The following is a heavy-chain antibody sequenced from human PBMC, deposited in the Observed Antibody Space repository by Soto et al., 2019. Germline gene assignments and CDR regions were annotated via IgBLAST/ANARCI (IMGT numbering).Heavy chain of an antibody. J-gene: IGHJ5*02. D-gene: IGHD5-18*01. V-gene: IGHV4-39*01. CDR3: ARHIRYTYGYFPRYIDP. CDR1: GGALIYTNYY. Sequence: SETLSLTCPFSGGALIYTNYYWGWVRPPPGKGLEWIGSIFHSGNTYYNPSLESRVTISVDTSKNQFSLMLNSVTAADTAIYYCARHIRYTYGYFPRYIDPWGQGTLVTVSS. CDR2: IFHSGNT.